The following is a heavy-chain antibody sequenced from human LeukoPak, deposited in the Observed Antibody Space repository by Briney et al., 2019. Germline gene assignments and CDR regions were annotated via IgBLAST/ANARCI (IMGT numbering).Heavy chain of an antibody. J-gene: IGHJ4*02. CDR3: AKAPRRDGSNFDY. Sequence: GGSLRLSCAASGFTFSSYGMHWVRQAPGKGLEWVAFIRYDGSNKYYADSVKGRFTISRDNSKNTLYLQMNSLRAEDTAVYYCAKAPRRDGSNFDYWGQGTLVTVSS. CDR1: GFTFSSYG. CDR2: IRYDGSNK. D-gene: IGHD5-24*01. V-gene: IGHV3-30*02.